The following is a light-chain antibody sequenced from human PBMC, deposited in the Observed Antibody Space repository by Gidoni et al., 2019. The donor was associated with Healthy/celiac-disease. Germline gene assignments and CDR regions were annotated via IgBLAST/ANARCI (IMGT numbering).Light chain of an antibody. CDR2: AAS. J-gene: IGKJ3*01. V-gene: IGKV1-39*01. CDR1: QSISSY. Sequence: DIQMTQSPSSLSASVGDRVTITCRASQSISSYLNWYQQKPGKAPKLLIYAASSLQSRVPSRFSGSGSGTAFTLTIRSLQPEDFATYYCQQSYRTSTFGPGTKVEIK. CDR3: QQSYRTST.